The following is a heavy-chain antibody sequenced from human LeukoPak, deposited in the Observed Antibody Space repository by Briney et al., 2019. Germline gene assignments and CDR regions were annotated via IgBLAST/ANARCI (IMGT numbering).Heavy chain of an antibody. CDR3: AREIEYSSSSVGFDP. J-gene: IGHJ5*02. Sequence: SQTLSLTCVISGDSVSSNSATCNWITQSPSRGLEWLGRTYYRSKWFNHYAVSVKSRIMINSDTSKNQFSLQLNSVTPEDTAVYYCAREIEYSSSSVGFDPWGQGTLVTVSS. CDR2: TYYRSKWFN. CDR1: GDSVSSNSAT. V-gene: IGHV6-1*01. D-gene: IGHD6-6*01.